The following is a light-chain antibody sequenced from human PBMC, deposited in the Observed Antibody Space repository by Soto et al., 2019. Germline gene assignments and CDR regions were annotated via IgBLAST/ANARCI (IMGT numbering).Light chain of an antibody. Sequence: DIQMTQSPSTLSASVGDRVTITCRASQSINNWLAWYQQKPGKAPNLLIYDASSLESGVPSRISGGGAGTEFTLTTSSLQPDDFATYFCQQEKPHSPWTFGQGTKVEIK. CDR2: DAS. V-gene: IGKV1-5*01. J-gene: IGKJ1*01. CDR3: QQEKPHSPWT. CDR1: QSINNW.